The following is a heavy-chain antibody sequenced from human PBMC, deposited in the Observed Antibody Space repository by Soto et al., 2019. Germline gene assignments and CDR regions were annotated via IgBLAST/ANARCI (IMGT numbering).Heavy chain of an antibody. V-gene: IGHV4-34*01. J-gene: IGHJ6*02. CDR1: GGSLSGVY. CDR2: INHSGST. Sequence: SETLSLTCVVYGGSLSGVYWTWIRQPPGKGLEWIGEINHSGSTNYSPSLESRVTISLDTSNNQFSLKLSSVTAADTAVYYCARGPGYSYGYSVYYYYYGMDVWGQGTTVTVSS. CDR3: ARGPGYSYGYSVYYYYYGMDV. D-gene: IGHD5-18*01.